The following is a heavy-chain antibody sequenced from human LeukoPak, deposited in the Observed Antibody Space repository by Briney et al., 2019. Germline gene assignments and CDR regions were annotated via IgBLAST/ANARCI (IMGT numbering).Heavy chain of an antibody. D-gene: IGHD2-2*02. CDR1: GFTFGDYG. CDR2: INWNGGST. CDR3: ARGGSIVVVPAAISLDLYYYYYYMDV. V-gene: IGHV3-20*04. Sequence: GGSLRLSCAASGFTFGDYGMSWVRQAPGKGLEWVSGINWNGGSTGYADSVKGRFTISRDNAKNSLYLQMNSLRAEDTALYYCARGGSIVVVPAAISLDLYYYYYYMDVWGKGTTVTVSS. J-gene: IGHJ6*03.